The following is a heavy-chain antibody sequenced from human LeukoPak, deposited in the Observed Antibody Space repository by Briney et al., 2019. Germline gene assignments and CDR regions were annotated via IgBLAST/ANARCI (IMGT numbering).Heavy chain of an antibody. CDR1: GDSINSGGYY. CDR3: ARVGVGATIAFDI. Sequence: SQTLSLTCTVSGDSINSGGYYWSWIRQPPGKGLEWIGYIYHSGSTYYNPSLRSRVTISIDMSKNQFSLKLSSVTAADTAVYYCARVGVGATIAFDIWGQGTMVTVSS. CDR2: IYHSGST. D-gene: IGHD1-26*01. V-gene: IGHV4-30-2*01. J-gene: IGHJ3*02.